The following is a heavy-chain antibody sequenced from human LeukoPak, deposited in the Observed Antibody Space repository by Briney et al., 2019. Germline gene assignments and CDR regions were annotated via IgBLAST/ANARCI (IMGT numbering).Heavy chain of an antibody. CDR2: INHSGST. V-gene: IGHV4-34*01. CDR3: AGAPQQLVHWFDP. Sequence: SETLSLTCAVYGGSFSGYYWSWIRQPPGKGLEWIGEINHSGSTNYNPSLKSRVTISVDTSKNQFSLKLSSVTAADTAVYYCAGAPQQLVHWFDPWGQGTLVTVSS. D-gene: IGHD6-13*01. J-gene: IGHJ5*02. CDR1: GGSFSGYY.